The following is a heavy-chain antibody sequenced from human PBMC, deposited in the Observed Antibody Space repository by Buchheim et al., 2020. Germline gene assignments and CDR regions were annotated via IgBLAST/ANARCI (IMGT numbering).Heavy chain of an antibody. CDR3: AKDYLSESITMVRGVAPDY. Sequence: QVQLVESGGGVVQPGRSLRLSCAASGFTFSSYGMHWVRQAPGKGLEWVAVISYDGSNKYYADSVKGRFTISSDNSKNTLYLQMNSLRAEDTAVYYCAKDYLSESITMVRGVAPDYWGQGTL. V-gene: IGHV3-30*18. CDR1: GFTFSSYG. D-gene: IGHD3-10*01. J-gene: IGHJ4*02. CDR2: ISYDGSNK.